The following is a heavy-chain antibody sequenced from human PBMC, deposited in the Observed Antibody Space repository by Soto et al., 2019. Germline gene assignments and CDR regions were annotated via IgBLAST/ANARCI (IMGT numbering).Heavy chain of an antibody. CDR2: ISGSGGST. J-gene: IGHJ5*02. Sequence: GGSLRLSCAASGFTFSSYAMSWVRQAPGKGLEWVSAISGSGGSTYYADSVKGRFTISRDNSKNTLYPQMNSLRAEDTAVYYCAKDSNGYDSPHFDPWGQGTLVTVSS. D-gene: IGHD5-12*01. CDR3: AKDSNGYDSPHFDP. V-gene: IGHV3-23*01. CDR1: GFTFSSYA.